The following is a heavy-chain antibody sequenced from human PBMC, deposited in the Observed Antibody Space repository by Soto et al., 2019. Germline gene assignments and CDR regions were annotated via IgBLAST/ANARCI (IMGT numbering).Heavy chain of an antibody. CDR3: ARGGRQQLEA. CDR1: GFTFSYYW. J-gene: IGHJ5*02. Sequence: GGSLRLSCEASGFTFSYYWMTWVRLAPGKGLEWVANIKHDGSEKYYVDSVKGRFTISRDNAKNSLYLQMNSLRAEDTAVYYCARGGRQQLEAWGQGTLVTVSS. V-gene: IGHV3-7*03. CDR2: IKHDGSEK. D-gene: IGHD1-1*01.